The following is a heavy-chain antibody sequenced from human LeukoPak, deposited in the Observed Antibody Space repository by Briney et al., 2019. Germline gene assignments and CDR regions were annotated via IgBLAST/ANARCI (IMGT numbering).Heavy chain of an antibody. V-gene: IGHV3-74*01. D-gene: IGHD1-26*01. CDR2: IKTDGSIT. CDR1: AFTFPNYW. Sequence: GGSLRLSCAASAFTFPNYWMHWVRQAPGEGLVWVSRIKTDGSITNYADSVKGRFTISRDNAKNSLYLQMNSLRAEDTAVYYCASRVVGATTPDYWGQGTLVTVSS. J-gene: IGHJ4*02. CDR3: ASRVVGATTPDY.